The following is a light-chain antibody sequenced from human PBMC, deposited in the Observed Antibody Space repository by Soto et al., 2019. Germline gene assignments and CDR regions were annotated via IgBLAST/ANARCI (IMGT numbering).Light chain of an antibody. J-gene: IGLJ1*01. Sequence: QSVLTQPPSASGSPGQSVSISCTGSSSNVGGYNYVSWYQQHPGKAPRLIIYEVDKRPSGVPDRFSGSKAGSTASLTVSGLRAEDEAHYYCTSYTTSSTYVFGTGTKVTVL. V-gene: IGLV2-8*01. CDR3: TSYTTSSTYV. CDR2: EVD. CDR1: SSNVGGYNY.